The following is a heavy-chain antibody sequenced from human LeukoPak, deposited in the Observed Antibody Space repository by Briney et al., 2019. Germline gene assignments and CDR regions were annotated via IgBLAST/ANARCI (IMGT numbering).Heavy chain of an antibody. J-gene: IGHJ6*04. D-gene: IGHD3-10*02. CDR1: GFTLSSYE. CDR2: ICSSGSTI. V-gene: IGHV3-48*03. Sequence: PGGSLRLSCAASGFTLSSYEMNWVRPAPGKGLEWVSYICSSGSTIYYEHSVKGRFTISRDNAKNSLYLQMNSLRAEDTAVYYCAELGITMIGGVWGKGTTVTISS. CDR3: AELGITMIGGV.